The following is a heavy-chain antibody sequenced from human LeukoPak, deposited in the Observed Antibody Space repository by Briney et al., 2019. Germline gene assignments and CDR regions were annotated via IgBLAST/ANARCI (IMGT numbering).Heavy chain of an antibody. CDR1: GGSISSSSYY. V-gene: IGHV4-39*07. CDR2: IYYSGST. CDR3: AHTHYCSSTSCRPFDAFDI. J-gene: IGHJ3*02. D-gene: IGHD2-2*01. Sequence: SETLSLTCTVSGGSISSSSYYWGWIRQPPGKGLEWIGSIYYSGSTNYNPSLKSRVTISVDTSKNQFSLKLSSVTAADTAVYYCAHTHYCSSTSCRPFDAFDIWGQGTMVTVSS.